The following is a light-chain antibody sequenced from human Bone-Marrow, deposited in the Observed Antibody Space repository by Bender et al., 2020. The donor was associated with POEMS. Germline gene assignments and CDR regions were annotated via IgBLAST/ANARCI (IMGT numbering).Light chain of an antibody. J-gene: IGLJ3*02. CDR1: ALPKQY. CDR3: QVWDTDTSHWV. Sequence: SYELTQPPSVSVSPGQTARITCSGDALPKQYAYWYQQKPGQAPVLVVSYTSDRPSGIPERVSGSNSGNTATLTISRVEAGDEADYYCQVWDTDTSHWVFGGGTKLNVL. CDR2: YTS. V-gene: IGLV3-21*02.